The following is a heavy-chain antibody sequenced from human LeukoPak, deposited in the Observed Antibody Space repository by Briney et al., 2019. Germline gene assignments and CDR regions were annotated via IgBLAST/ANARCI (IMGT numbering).Heavy chain of an antibody. CDR3: ARDRYGGNPGEFDY. CDR2: IYYSGTT. CDR1: GGSINSGDYY. J-gene: IGHJ4*02. V-gene: IGHV4-61*08. D-gene: IGHD4-23*01. Sequence: SETLSLTCTVSGGSINSGDYYWSWIRQPPGKGLEWIGYIYYSGTTYYNPSLKSRVTISVDTSKNQLSLKLSSVTAADTAVYYCARDRYGGNPGEFDYWGQGTLVTVSS.